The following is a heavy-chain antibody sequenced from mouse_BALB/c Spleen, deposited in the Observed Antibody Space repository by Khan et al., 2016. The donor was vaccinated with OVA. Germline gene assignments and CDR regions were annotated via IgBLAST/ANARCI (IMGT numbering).Heavy chain of an antibody. CDR3: ARIKKIVATYFDY. CDR2: TNPTNGRT. Sequence: QVRLQQSGAELVKAGASVKMSCKASGYTFTSYWMHWVKQRLGQGLEWFAETNPTNGRTYYNEKFKSKATLTVDKSSSTAYMLLSGPTFEDSAVYYCARIKKIVATYFDYWSQGTTLTVSS. CDR1: GYTFTSYW. V-gene: IGHV1S81*02. D-gene: IGHD1-1*01. J-gene: IGHJ2*01.